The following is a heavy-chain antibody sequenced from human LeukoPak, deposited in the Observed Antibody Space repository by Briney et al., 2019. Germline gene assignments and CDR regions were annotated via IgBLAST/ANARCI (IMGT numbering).Heavy chain of an antibody. CDR2: ISSSSSTI. D-gene: IGHD2-2*01. V-gene: IGHV3-48*01. Sequence: GGSLRLSCAASGFTFSSYSMNWVRQAPGKGLGWGSYISSSSSTIYYADPVKGRFPISRDNAKNALYLQMNSLRAEDTAVYYCASSLYCSSTSCSRLYMDVWGKGTTVTVSS. J-gene: IGHJ6*03. CDR3: ASSLYCSSTSCSRLYMDV. CDR1: GFTFSSYS.